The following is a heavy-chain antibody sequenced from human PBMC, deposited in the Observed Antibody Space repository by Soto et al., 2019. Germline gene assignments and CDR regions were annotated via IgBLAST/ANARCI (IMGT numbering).Heavy chain of an antibody. V-gene: IGHV4-31*03. CDR1: GGSISSGGYY. Sequence: QVQLQESGPGLVKPSQTLSLTCTVSGGSISSGGYYWSWIRQHPGKGLEWIGYIYYSWSTYYNPSLKNRLTIAVDTSKNQFSLKLTSVTAADTAGYYCATASCGGDCYRFDYWGEGTLVTISS. D-gene: IGHD2-21*02. J-gene: IGHJ4*02. CDR2: IYYSWST. CDR3: ATASCGGDCYRFDY.